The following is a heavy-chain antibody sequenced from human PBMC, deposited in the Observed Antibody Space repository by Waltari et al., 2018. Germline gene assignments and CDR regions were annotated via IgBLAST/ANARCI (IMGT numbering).Heavy chain of an antibody. CDR2: ISYDGSNK. V-gene: IGHV3-30*16. D-gene: IGHD6-13*01. J-gene: IGHJ4*02. Sequence: QVQLVESGGGVVQPGRSLRLSCAASGFTVSSYAMHWVRPGPGKGLEGVAVISYDGSNKYYADSVKGRVTISRDNSKNTLYLQMNSLRAEDTALYYCARDGIAAAGKRFSDYWGQGTLVTVSS. CDR1: GFTVSSYA. CDR3: ARDGIAAAGKRFSDY.